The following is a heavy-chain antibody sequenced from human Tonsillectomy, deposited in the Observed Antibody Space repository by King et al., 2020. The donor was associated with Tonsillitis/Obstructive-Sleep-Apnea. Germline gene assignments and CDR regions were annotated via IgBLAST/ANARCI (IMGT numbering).Heavy chain of an antibody. V-gene: IGHV3-53*01. CDR1: GFTVSSNY. CDR2: IYSGGST. Sequence: EVQLVESGGGLIQPGGSLRLSCAASGFTVSSNYMSWVRQAPGKGLEWVSVIYSGGSTYYADSVKGRFTISRDNSKNTLYLQMNSLRAEDTAVYYCARTTGCSSTSCYPLDYWGQGTLVTVYS. CDR3: ARTTGCSSTSCYPLDY. J-gene: IGHJ4*02. D-gene: IGHD2-2*01.